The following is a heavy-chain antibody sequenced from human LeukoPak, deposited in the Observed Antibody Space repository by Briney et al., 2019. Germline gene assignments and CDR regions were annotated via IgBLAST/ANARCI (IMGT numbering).Heavy chain of an antibody. CDR2: ISYDGSNK. D-gene: IGHD6-13*01. CDR3: ARANSRIAALGNMDV. J-gene: IGHJ6*03. V-gene: IGHV3-30*04. CDR1: GFTFSSYA. Sequence: PGGSLRLSCAASGFTFSSYAMRWVRQAPGKGLEWVAVISYDGSNKYYADSVKGRFTISRDNSKNTLYLQMNSLRAEDTAVYYCARANSRIAALGNMDVWGKGTTVTVSS.